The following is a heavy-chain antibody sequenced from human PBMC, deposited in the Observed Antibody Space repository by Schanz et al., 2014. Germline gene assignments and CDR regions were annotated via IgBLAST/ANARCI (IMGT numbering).Heavy chain of an antibody. J-gene: IGHJ6*02. D-gene: IGHD2-15*01. Sequence: EVQLLESGGGLVRPGGSLRLSCAASGFTFSSYAMSWVRQAPGKGLEWVSTISASGGSTYYADSVKGRFTISRDNSKNILYLQMNSLRAEDTAVYYCAKARRKSNCSGGRCFHYSYYGMDVWGQGTTVTASS. V-gene: IGHV3-23*01. CDR2: ISASGGST. CDR3: AKARRKSNCSGGRCFHYSYYGMDV. CDR1: GFTFSSYA.